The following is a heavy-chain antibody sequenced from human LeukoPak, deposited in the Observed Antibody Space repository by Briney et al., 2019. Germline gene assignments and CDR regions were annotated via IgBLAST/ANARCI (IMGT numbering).Heavy chain of an antibody. J-gene: IGHJ4*02. D-gene: IGHD1-26*01. CDR1: GGTFSSYA. V-gene: IGHV1-69*13. CDR3: ARVDGHIVGSTWELMNFDN. CDR2: IIPIFGTA. Sequence: ASVKVSCKASGGTFSSYAISWVRQAPGQGLEWMGGIIPIFGTANYAQKFQGRVTITADESTSTAYMELSSLRSDDTAVYYCARVDGHIVGSTWELMNFDNWGQGTLVTVSS.